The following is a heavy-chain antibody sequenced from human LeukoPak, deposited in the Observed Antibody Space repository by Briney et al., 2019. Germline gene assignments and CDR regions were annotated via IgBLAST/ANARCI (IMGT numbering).Heavy chain of an antibody. CDR2: MNPNSGNT. V-gene: IGHV1-8*01. Sequence: ASVKVSCKASGYTFTSYDINWVRQATGQGLEWMGWMNPNSGNTGYAQKCQGRVTMTRNTSISTAYMELSSLRSEDTAVYYCARATLWFGEFIDAFDIWGQGTMVTVSS. D-gene: IGHD3-10*01. J-gene: IGHJ3*02. CDR3: ARATLWFGEFIDAFDI. CDR1: GYTFTSYD.